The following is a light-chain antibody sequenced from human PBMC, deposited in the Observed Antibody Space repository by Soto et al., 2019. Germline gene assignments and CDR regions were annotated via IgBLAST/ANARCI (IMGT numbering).Light chain of an antibody. CDR3: QQSYSTPPT. CDR1: QSISSY. Sequence: IQLNQSPSSLSASVGDRVTIPFRASQSISSYLNWYQQKPGKAPKLLIYAASSLQSGVPSRFSGSGSGTDFTLTISSLQPEDFATYYCQQSYSTPPTFGGGTKVDIK. V-gene: IGKV1-39*01. CDR2: AAS. J-gene: IGKJ4*01.